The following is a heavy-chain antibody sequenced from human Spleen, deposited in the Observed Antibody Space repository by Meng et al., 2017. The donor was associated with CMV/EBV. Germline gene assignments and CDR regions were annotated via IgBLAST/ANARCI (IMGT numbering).Heavy chain of an antibody. D-gene: IGHD3-22*01. V-gene: IGHV4-31*01. CDR1: GDSINNGDYS. Sequence: SGDSINNGDYSWNWIRQHPRRGLEWLGYIHYTGSDYYNPSVRTPVIMSVDPSKNQFSLRLTSVTAADTAVYYCAGADYYDSSGPEYWGQGILVTVSS. J-gene: IGHJ4*02. CDR3: AGADYYDSSGPEY. CDR2: IHYTGSD.